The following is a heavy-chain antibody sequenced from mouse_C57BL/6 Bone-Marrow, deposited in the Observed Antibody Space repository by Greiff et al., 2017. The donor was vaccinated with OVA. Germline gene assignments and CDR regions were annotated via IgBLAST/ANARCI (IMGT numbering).Heavy chain of an antibody. CDR3: ARHGDLLWAFDY. CDR1: GYTFTEYT. Sequence: VQRVESGAELVKPGASVKLSCKASGYTFTEYTIHWVKQRSGQGLEWIGWFYSGSGSIKYNEKFKDKATLTADKSSSTVYMELSRLTSEDSAVYFCARHGDLLWAFDYWGQGTTLTVSS. D-gene: IGHD2-1*01. V-gene: IGHV1-62-2*01. CDR2: FYSGSGSI. J-gene: IGHJ2*01.